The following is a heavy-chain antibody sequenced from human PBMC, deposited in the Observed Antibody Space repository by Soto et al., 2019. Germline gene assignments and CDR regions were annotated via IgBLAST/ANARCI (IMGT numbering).Heavy chain of an antibody. CDR1: GYTFTGYY. Sequence: ASVKVSCKASGYTFTGYYMHWVRQAPGQGLEWMGWINPNSGGTNYAQKFQGWVTMTRDTSISTAYMELSRLRSDDTAVYYCASCLYIGYCSGGSCRTGAFDIWGQGTMVTVSS. CDR2: INPNSGGT. V-gene: IGHV1-2*04. CDR3: ASCLYIGYCSGGSCRTGAFDI. D-gene: IGHD2-15*01. J-gene: IGHJ3*02.